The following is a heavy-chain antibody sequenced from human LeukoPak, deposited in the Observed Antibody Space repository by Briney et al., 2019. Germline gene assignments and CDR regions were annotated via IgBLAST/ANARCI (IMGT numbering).Heavy chain of an antibody. J-gene: IGHJ4*02. CDR2: ISSSGSTM. CDR1: GLTFSDYW. Sequence: QAGGSLRLSCAASGLTFSDYWMTWVRQAPGRRPEWLSYISSSGSTMFYADSVKGRFTISRDNAKNSLYLQMNSLRAEDTAVYYCARVIGYSYGSLDYWGQGTLVTVSS. CDR3: ARVIGYSYGSLDY. D-gene: IGHD5-18*01. V-gene: IGHV3-48*04.